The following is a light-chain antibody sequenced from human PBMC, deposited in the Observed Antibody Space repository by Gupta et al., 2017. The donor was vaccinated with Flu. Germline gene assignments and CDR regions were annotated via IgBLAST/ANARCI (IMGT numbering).Light chain of an antibody. V-gene: IGLV1-51*02. Sequence: SVLTQPPSVSAAPGQTVTISCAGSYSNIGSNYVSWYQQLPGTAPKLLIYETNKRTSGIPERFSGSTSGTSDTLAIIGLQTGDEADYYCETWDSAKSTYPPVFGPGTKVTV. CDR1: YSNIGSNY. J-gene: IGLJ1*01. CDR3: ETWDSAKSTYPPV. CDR2: ETN.